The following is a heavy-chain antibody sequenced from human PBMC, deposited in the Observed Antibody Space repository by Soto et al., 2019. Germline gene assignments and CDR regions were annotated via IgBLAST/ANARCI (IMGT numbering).Heavy chain of an antibody. D-gene: IGHD1-1*01. Sequence: SETLSLTCTVSGASISGFYWSWIRKSAGKGLEWIGRIYATGTPDYNPSLKSRVMMSVDTAKKQFSLKLRSVTAADTAVYYCVRDGTKTLRDWFDPWGQGFSVTVSS. V-gene: IGHV4-4*07. CDR2: IYATGTP. CDR1: GASISGFY. J-gene: IGHJ5*02. CDR3: VRDGTKTLRDWFDP.